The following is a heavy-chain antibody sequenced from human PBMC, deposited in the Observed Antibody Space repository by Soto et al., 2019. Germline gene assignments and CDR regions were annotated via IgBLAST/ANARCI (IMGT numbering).Heavy chain of an antibody. CDR3: TTEEIVSAGIYFDY. V-gene: IGHV3-33*01. D-gene: IGHD2-2*01. CDR2: IWYDGSIK. Sequence: HPGGSLRLSCAASGFSFREYGLHWVRQAAGKGLEWVAGIWYDGSIKTYEESVKGRFTISRDNARNMLFLEMNSLRPEDTGVYYCTTEEIVSAGIYFDYWGQGTLVTVSS. CDR1: GFSFREYG. J-gene: IGHJ4*02.